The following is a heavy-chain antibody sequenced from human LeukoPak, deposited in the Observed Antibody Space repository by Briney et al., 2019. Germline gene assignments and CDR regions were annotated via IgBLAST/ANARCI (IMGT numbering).Heavy chain of an antibody. CDR2: IYYSGST. CDR3: ARRSVQGYYFDY. Sequence: PSETLSLTCTVSGGSISSSSYYWGWLRQPPGKGLEWIGSIYYSGSTNYNPSLKSRVTISVDTSKNQFSLKLSSVTAADTAVYYCARRSVQGYYFDYWGQGTLVTVSS. J-gene: IGHJ4*02. V-gene: IGHV4-39*07. CDR1: GGSISSSSYY. D-gene: IGHD1-1*01.